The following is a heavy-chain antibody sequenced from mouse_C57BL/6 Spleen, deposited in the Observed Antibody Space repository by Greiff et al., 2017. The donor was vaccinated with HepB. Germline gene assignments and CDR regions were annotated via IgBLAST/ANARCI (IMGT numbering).Heavy chain of an antibody. CDR1: GYTFTSYT. CDR2: INPSSGYT. J-gene: IGHJ1*03. D-gene: IGHD2-5*01. Sequence: QVHVKQSGAELARPGASVKMSCKASGYTFTSYTMHWVKQRPGQDLEWIGYINPSSGYTKYNQKFKDKATLTADKSSSTAYMQLSSLTSEDSAVYYCARSDYSNGYSYFDVWGTGTTVTVSS. CDR3: ARSDYSNGYSYFDV. V-gene: IGHV1-4*01.